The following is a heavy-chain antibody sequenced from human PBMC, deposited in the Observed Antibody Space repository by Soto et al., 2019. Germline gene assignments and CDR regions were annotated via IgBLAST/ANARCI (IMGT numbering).Heavy chain of an antibody. CDR1: GFTFSTYA. CDR3: ARAGISGWYMD. J-gene: IGHJ4*02. Sequence: EVQLVESGGGLVQPGGSLRLSCAASGFTFSTYAMHWVRQAPGKGLEYVSAITSNGDYTYYTNSVKGRFTISRDNSNNTLSLQMGSLRPEDTAVYYCARAGISGWYMDWGQGTLVTVSS. D-gene: IGHD6-19*01. V-gene: IGHV3-64*01. CDR2: ITSNGDYT.